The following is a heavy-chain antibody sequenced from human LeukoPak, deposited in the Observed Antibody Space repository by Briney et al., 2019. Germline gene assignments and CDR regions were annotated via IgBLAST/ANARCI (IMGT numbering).Heavy chain of an antibody. CDR2: VNTGGST. Sequence: GGSLRLSCAASGFTFSSYWMHWVRQAPGKGLEWVSLVNTGGSTYYADSVKDRFTISRDNSKNTLYLQMTRLRAEDTAVYYCATDSSSRPETYWGQGTRVTVSS. V-gene: IGHV3-66*01. D-gene: IGHD6-6*01. J-gene: IGHJ4*02. CDR3: ATDSSSRPETY. CDR1: GFTFSSYW.